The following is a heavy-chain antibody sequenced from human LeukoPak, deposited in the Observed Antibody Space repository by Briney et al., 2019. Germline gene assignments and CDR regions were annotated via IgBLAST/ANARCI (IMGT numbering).Heavy chain of an antibody. Sequence: KPSQSRSLAWTVAGGSMSSYYCSWVRQLPGKGLEWVGDIYYSGSPNYNPSFRSRVTMSIDSSNNHFSLRLSSLTAADTAVYYWARVNAATTDPWGPGTLVTVSS. D-gene: IGHD2-15*01. CDR2: IYYSGSP. CDR1: GGSMSSYY. CDR3: ARVNAATTDP. J-gene: IGHJ5*02. V-gene: IGHV4-59*01.